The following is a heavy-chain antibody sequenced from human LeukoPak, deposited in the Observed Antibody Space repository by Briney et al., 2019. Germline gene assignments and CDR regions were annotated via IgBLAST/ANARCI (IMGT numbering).Heavy chain of an antibody. V-gene: IGHV1-2*02. CDR2: INPNSGGT. CDR3: AFSYCSSTSCYGTTK. Sequence: ASVKVSCKASGGTFSSYAIGWVRQAPGQGLEWMGWINPNSGGTNYAQKFQGRVTMTRDTSISTAYMELSRLRSDDTAVYYCAFSYCSSTSCYGTTKWGQGTLVTVSS. D-gene: IGHD2-2*01. J-gene: IGHJ4*02. CDR1: GGTFSSYA.